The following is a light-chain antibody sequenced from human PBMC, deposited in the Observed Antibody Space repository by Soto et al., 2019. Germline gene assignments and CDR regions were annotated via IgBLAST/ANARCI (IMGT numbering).Light chain of an antibody. Sequence: EIVMTQSPATLSVSPGGIATLSFRASQSISGALAWYQQKPGQAPRLLIYDASRRATGIPDRFSGSGSGTDFTLTISGLEPEDFAVYYRQQYGSSPRITFGQGTRLEIK. J-gene: IGKJ5*01. CDR1: QSISGA. CDR3: QQYGSSPRIT. CDR2: DAS. V-gene: IGKV3-20*01.